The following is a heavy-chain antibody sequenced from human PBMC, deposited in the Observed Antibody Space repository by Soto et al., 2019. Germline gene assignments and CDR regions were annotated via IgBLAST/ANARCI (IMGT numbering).Heavy chain of an antibody. CDR1: GFTFTGYA. V-gene: IGHV3-23*01. D-gene: IGHD6-13*01. CDR3: ATLGPYSSSWYDWFDP. J-gene: IGHJ5*02. Sequence: GGSLRLSCAASGFTFTGYAMSWVRQAPGKGLEWVSAISGRGFSTYYADSVKGRFTISRDNSKNTLYLQMNSLRAEDTAVYYCATLGPYSSSWYDWFDPWGQGTLVTVSS. CDR2: ISGRGFST.